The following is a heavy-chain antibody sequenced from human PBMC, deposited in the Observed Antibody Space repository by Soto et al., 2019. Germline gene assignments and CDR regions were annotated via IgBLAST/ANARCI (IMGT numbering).Heavy chain of an antibody. CDR1: GCSFTSYA. Sequence: QVQLVQSGAEVKKPGASVKVSCKASGCSFTSYAMYWVRQAPGQRLEWMGWINAGNGNTKYSQKFQGRVTITRDTSASTAYMELSSLRSEDTAVYYCARFGGYSGYDSLDYWGQGTLVTVSS. J-gene: IGHJ4*02. CDR2: INAGNGNT. V-gene: IGHV1-3*01. D-gene: IGHD5-12*01. CDR3: ARFGGYSGYDSLDY.